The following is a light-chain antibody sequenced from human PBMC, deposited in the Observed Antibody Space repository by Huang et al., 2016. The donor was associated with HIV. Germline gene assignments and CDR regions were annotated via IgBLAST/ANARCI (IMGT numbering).Light chain of an antibody. V-gene: IGKV3D-15*01. CDR1: QNVRNN. CDR2: ETS. J-gene: IGKJ4*01. CDR3: QQYDKWPPGLT. Sequence: EIMMTQSPATLSVSPGGRATLSCRASQNVRNNLAWYQQKTGQAPRIIIYETSTRASGIPARFSGSGSATDFTLTISGLQSEDFAIYYCQQYDKWPPGLTFGGGTKVEI.